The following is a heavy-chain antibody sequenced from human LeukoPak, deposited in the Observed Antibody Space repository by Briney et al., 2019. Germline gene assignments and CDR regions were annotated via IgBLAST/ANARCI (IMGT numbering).Heavy chain of an antibody. CDR2: ISYDGNNK. V-gene: IGHV3-30*18. D-gene: IGHD1-26*01. CDR3: AKDLTDGSFYAFDY. Sequence: GRSLRLSCAASGFTFSSYGMHWVRQAPGKGLEGVAVISYDGNNKYYADSVKGRFTISRDNSKNTLYLQMNSLRAEDMAVYYCAKDLTDGSFYAFDYWGQGTLVTVSS. J-gene: IGHJ4*02. CDR1: GFTFSSYG.